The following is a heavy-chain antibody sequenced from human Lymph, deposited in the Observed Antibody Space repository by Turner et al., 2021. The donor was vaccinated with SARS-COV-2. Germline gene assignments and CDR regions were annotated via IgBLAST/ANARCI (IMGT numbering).Heavy chain of an antibody. CDR2: INWSGGSS. J-gene: IGHJ4*02. V-gene: IGHV3-9*01. Sequence: RRVEPGGGLVQPGRSLTLPCAASGFTFDYYAMHWVRQGPGKGLEWVSGINWSGGSSAYADAVKGRFTISRDNPKNSLYLQMNSLRAEDTAFYYCAKDLAGTYYSSFDYWGQGTLVTVSS. CDR3: AKDLAGTYYSSFDY. D-gene: IGHD1-26*01. CDR1: GFTFDYYA.